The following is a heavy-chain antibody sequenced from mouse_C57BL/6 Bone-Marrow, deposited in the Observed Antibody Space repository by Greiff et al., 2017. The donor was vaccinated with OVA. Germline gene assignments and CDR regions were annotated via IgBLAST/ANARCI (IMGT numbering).Heavy chain of an antibody. J-gene: IGHJ3*01. V-gene: IGHV5-17*01. CDR2: ISSGSSTI. CDR3: VRGVYDYDGGY. Sequence: EVKLVESGGGLVKPGGSLKLSCAASGFTFSDYGMHWVRQAPEKGLEWVAYISSGSSTIYYADTVKGRFTISRDNAKNTLFLQMTSLRSEDTAMSYCVRGVYDYDGGYRGHESLWSVSA. CDR1: GFTFSDYG. D-gene: IGHD2-4*01.